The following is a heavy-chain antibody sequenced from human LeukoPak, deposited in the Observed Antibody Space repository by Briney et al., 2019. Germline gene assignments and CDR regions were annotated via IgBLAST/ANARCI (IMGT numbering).Heavy chain of an antibody. CDR3: ATGVANDY. CDR1: GFSFSDAW. D-gene: IGHD5-12*01. Sequence: PGGSLRLSCAASGFSFSDAWMTWVRQAPGKGLEWVGRINSKTEGGTIDYAAPVKGRFTISRDDSKNTLYLQMNSLKTDDTAVCYCATGVANDYWGQGTLVTVSS. V-gene: IGHV3-15*01. J-gene: IGHJ4*02. CDR2: INSKTEGGTI.